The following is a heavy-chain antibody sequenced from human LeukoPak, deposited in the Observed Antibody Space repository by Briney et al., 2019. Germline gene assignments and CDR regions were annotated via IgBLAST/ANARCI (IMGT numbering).Heavy chain of an antibody. Sequence: ASVKVSCKASGYTFTDYYMHWVRQAPGQGLEWMGRIIPIFGTANYAQKFQGRVTITTDESTSTAYMELSSLRSEDTAVYYCARDGSYYGSGSYPFDYWGQGTLVTVSS. CDR1: GYTFTDYY. V-gene: IGHV1-69*05. J-gene: IGHJ4*02. CDR2: IIPIFGTA. CDR3: ARDGSYYGSGSYPFDY. D-gene: IGHD3-10*01.